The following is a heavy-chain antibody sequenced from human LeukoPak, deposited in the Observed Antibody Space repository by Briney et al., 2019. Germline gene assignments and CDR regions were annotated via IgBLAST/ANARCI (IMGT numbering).Heavy chain of an antibody. Sequence: PSETLSLTCTVSGASLSSYYWSWIRQPPGKGLEWIGYIYYSGSTNYNPSLKSRVTISVDTSKKQFSLKLSSVTAADTAVYYCAXXXXXXXGYDPADVFDIWGQGTMVTVSS. CDR3: AXXXXXXXGYDPADVFDI. D-gene: IGHD5-12*01. V-gene: IGHV4-59*08. CDR2: IYYSGST. CDR1: GASLSSYY. J-gene: IGHJ3*02.